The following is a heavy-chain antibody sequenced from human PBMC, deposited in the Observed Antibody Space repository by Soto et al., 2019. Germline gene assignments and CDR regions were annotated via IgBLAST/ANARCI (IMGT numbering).Heavy chain of an antibody. CDR2: INADNGDI. D-gene: IGHD2-15*01. V-gene: IGHV1-18*01. Sequence: QVRLVQSGAEVKKPGASVKVSCKTSGYRFSSYGISWVRQAPGQGLEWMGWINADNGDIKYSEKFQGRVTMTTDTSTRTVYMELRTLTSVDTAVYYWARWVVAAGTGEMDVWGQGTTVTVSS. CDR3: ARWVVAAGTGEMDV. J-gene: IGHJ6*01. CDR1: GYRFSSYG.